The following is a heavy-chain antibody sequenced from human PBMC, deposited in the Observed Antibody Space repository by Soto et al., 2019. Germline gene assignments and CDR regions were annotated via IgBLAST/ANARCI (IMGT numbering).Heavy chain of an antibody. V-gene: IGHV3-33*01. CDR3: ARGSQTAPYGMDV. CDR1: GFTFSSYG. CDR2: IWYDGSNK. J-gene: IGHJ6*02. D-gene: IGHD2-21*02. Sequence: GGALRLSCAASGFTFSSYGMHWVRQAPGKGLEWVAVIWYDGSNKYYADSVKGRFTISRDNSKNTLYLQMNSLRAEDTAVYYCARGSQTAPYGMDVWGQGTTVTVS.